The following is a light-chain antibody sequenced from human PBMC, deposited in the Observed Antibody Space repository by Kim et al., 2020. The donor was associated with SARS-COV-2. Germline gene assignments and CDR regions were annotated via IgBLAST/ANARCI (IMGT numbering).Light chain of an antibody. V-gene: IGLV2-14*03. CDR3: CSYTSSRTLV. J-gene: IGLJ3*02. Sequence: GQAYTVACTGTTSDIGGYNFVSWYQQHPARAPKVMIYDVSNRPSGVSNRFSGSKSGNTATLTISGLQAEDEADYYCCSYTSSRTLVFGGGTQLTVL. CDR1: TSDIGGYNF. CDR2: DVS.